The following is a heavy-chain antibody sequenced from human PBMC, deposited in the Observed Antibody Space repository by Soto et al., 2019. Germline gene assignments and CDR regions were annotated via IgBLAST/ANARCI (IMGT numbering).Heavy chain of an antibody. Sequence: ASVKVSCKASGYSFTNNDVSWVRQATGQGLEWMGWMNPGSGDTGYAQKFQGRVTMTRDISIATAYMELSSMRSDDTAIYYCARMETFGSLNWFDPWGQGTLVTVSS. D-gene: IGHD3-16*01. J-gene: IGHJ5*02. CDR1: GYSFTNND. V-gene: IGHV1-8*01. CDR3: ARMETFGSLNWFDP. CDR2: MNPGSGDT.